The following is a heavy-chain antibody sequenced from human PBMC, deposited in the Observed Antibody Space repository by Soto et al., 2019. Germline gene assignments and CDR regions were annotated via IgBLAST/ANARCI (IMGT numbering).Heavy chain of an antibody. Sequence: LGESLKISCEGSGYSFTSYYITWVRQMPGKGLEWLGRIDASDSETNYSPSFQGHVTTSTDKSITTAYLQWSSLKASDTAMYYCARALRYCSGGSCYSGSDALDVWGQGTMVTVSS. D-gene: IGHD2-15*01. V-gene: IGHV5-10-1*01. J-gene: IGHJ3*01. CDR2: IDASDSET. CDR3: ARALRYCSGGSCYSGSDALDV. CDR1: GYSFTSYY.